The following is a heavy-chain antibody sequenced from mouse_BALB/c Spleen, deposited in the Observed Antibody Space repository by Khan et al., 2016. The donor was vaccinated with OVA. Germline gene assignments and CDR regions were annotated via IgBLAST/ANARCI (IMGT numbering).Heavy chain of an antibody. J-gene: IGHJ4*01. CDR2: IWGDGNT. CDR1: GFSLTNYG. V-gene: IGHV2-3*01. CDR3: ARFATATRNFYALDY. Sequence: VQLQESGPGLVAPSQSLSITCTVSGFSLTNYGVNWVRQPPGKGLEWLGVIWGDGNTNYHSALISRLSISKDNSKSQVFLKLKSLQTDDTATYYCARFATATRNFYALDYWGQGTSVTVSS. D-gene: IGHD1-2*01.